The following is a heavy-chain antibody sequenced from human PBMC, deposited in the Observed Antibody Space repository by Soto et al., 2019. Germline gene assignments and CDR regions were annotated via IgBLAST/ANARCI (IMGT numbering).Heavy chain of an antibody. J-gene: IGHJ4*01. CDR1: GFTFSNYA. D-gene: IGHD2-15*01. CDR2: ITSDGDST. Sequence: PXVSLRLSCSVSGFTFSNYAMHWVRQAPGKGLEYVSGITSDGDSTWHADSVKDRFTISRDNSKNTLFLQMSSLRVEDTAIYFCVKGDQLLRYYFEFWGPGTLVTVSS. V-gene: IGHV3-64D*06. CDR3: VKGDQLLRYYFEF.